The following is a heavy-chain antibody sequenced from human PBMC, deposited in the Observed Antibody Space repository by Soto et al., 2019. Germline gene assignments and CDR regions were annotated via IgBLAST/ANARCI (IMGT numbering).Heavy chain of an antibody. D-gene: IGHD2-15*01. Sequence: GGSLRLSCAASGFTFSNAWMSWVRQAPGKGLEWVGRIKSKTDGGKTDYAATVKGRFTISRADSKNTLYLKMNSLKTEDTAVYYCTTVVADCSGGSCYDYYYYMDVWGKGTTVTVSS. CDR2: IKSKTDGGKT. CDR3: TTVVADCSGGSCYDYYYYMDV. J-gene: IGHJ6*03. V-gene: IGHV3-15*01. CDR1: GFTFSNAW.